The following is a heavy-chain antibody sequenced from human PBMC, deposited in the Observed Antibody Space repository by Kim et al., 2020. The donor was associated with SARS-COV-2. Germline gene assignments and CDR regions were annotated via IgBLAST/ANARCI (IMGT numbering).Heavy chain of an antibody. CDR3: ARGEGDY. CDR1: GGSISSYY. J-gene: IGHJ4*02. CDR2: IYYSGST. V-gene: IGHV4-59*01. Sequence: SETLSLTCTVSGGSISSYYWSWIRQPPGKGLEWIGYIYYSGSTNYNPSLKSRVTISVDTSKNQFSLKLSSVTAADTAVYYCARGEGDYWGQGTLVTVSS.